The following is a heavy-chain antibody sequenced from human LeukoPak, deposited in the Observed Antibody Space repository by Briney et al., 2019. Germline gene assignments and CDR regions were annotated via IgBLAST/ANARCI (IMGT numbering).Heavy chain of an antibody. V-gene: IGHV3-30*04. Sequence: GGSLRLSCTASGFTFTTYAMHWVRQAPGKGLEWATLITYDGSTKYYADSVKGRLTISRDNSKNRLYLQMDSLRGEDTAVYYCAKDRSWHGLEYWGQGALVTVSS. D-gene: IGHD3-16*02. CDR3: AKDRSWHGLEY. CDR1: GFTFTTYA. J-gene: IGHJ4*02. CDR2: ITYDGSTK.